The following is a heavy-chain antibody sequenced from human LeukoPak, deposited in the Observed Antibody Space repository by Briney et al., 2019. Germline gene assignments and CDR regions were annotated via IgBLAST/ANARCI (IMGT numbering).Heavy chain of an antibody. CDR3: ARDRLYGSGSQDWFDP. CDR1: GFTFSSYS. V-gene: IGHV3-48*04. D-gene: IGHD3-10*01. J-gene: IGHJ5*02. CDR2: ISSSSSTM. Sequence: GGSLRLSCAASGFTFSSYSMNWVRQAPGKGLEWVSYISSSSSTMYYADSVKGRFTISRDNAKNSLYLQMNSLRAEDTAVYYCARDRLYGSGSQDWFDPWGQGTLVTVSS.